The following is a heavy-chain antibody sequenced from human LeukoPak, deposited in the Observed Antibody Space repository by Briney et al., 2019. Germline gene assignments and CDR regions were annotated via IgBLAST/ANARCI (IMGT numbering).Heavy chain of an antibody. CDR3: ARGLRYGTPFDY. V-gene: IGHV4-39*01. Sequence: PSETLSLTCSVSGASISSSNYYWAWIRQPPGKGLEWIGSIYHSGRTYYNSSLKSRVTISVDTSKNQFSLKLSSVTAADTAVYYCARGLRYGTPFDYWGQGTLVTVSS. CDR2: IYHSGRT. CDR1: GASISSSNYY. D-gene: IGHD2-8*01. J-gene: IGHJ4*02.